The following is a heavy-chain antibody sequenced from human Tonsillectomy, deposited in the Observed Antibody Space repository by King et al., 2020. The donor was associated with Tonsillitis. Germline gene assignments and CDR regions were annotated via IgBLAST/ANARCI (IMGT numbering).Heavy chain of an antibody. J-gene: IGHJ4*02. Sequence: VQLVESGGDLVQPGGSLRLSCAASGFTFSSYAMSWVRQAPGKGLECVSTISGSGGSKYYADSVKGRFPISRDNSENTVYLQMNSLRAVDTAVYYCAKEVPVIAVARSGDFDYWGQGTLVTVSS. CDR2: ISGSGGSK. CDR1: GFTFSSYA. CDR3: AKEVPVIAVARSGDFDY. D-gene: IGHD6-19*01. V-gene: IGHV3-23*04.